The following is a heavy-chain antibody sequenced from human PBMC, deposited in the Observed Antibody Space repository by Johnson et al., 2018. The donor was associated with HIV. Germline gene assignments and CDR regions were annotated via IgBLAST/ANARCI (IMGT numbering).Heavy chain of an antibody. D-gene: IGHD1-1*01. CDR3: AKATTGSDAFDI. J-gene: IGHJ3*02. V-gene: IGHV3-7*02. CDR2: IKQDGSEK. Sequence: VQLVESGGGLVQPGGSLRLSCAASGFTFSSYWMSWVRQAPGKGLEWVANIKQDGSEKYYVDSVKGRFTISRDNAKNTLYLQMNSLRAEDTAVYYCAKATTGSDAFDIWGQGTMVIVSS. CDR1: GFTFSSYW.